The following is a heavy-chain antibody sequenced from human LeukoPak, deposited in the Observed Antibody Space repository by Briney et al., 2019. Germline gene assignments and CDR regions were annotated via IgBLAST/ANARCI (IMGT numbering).Heavy chain of an antibody. CDR1: GFTFSSYS. CDR2: ISSSSSYI. CDR3: ARLWIQESSGLHHFDY. J-gene: IGHJ4*02. D-gene: IGHD5-18*01. V-gene: IGHV3-21*01. Sequence: GGSLRLSCAASGFTFSSYSMNWVRQAPGKGLEWVSSISSSSSYIYYADSVKGRFTISRDNAKNSLYLQMNSLRAEDTAVYYCARLWIQESSGLHHFDYWGQGTLVTVSS.